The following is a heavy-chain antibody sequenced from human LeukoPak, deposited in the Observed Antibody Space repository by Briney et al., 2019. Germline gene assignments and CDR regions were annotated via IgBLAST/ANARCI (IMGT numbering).Heavy chain of an antibody. CDR3: AKIKGYSYGWVDY. Sequence: GRSLRLSCAASGFTFDDYAMHWVRQAPGKGLEWVSAISGSGGSTYYADSVKGRFTISRDNSKNTLYLQMNSLRAEDTAVYYCAKIKGYSYGWVDYWGQGTLVTVSS. CDR2: ISGSGGST. CDR1: GFTFDDYA. D-gene: IGHD5-18*01. J-gene: IGHJ4*02. V-gene: IGHV3-23*01.